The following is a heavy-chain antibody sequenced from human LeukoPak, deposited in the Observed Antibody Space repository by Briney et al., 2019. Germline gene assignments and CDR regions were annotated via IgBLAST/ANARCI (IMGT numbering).Heavy chain of an antibody. Sequence: PGGSLRLSCVASGFPFSSYWTTWVRQAPGKGLEWVANIKQDGSKKSYVDSVKGRFTISRDNAKNSLYLQMNSLRAEDTAIHYCTRVGYIDEGIDYWGQGTLVTVSS. CDR3: TRVGYIDEGIDY. V-gene: IGHV3-7*04. CDR1: GFPFSSYW. J-gene: IGHJ4*02. CDR2: IKQDGSKK. D-gene: IGHD5-24*01.